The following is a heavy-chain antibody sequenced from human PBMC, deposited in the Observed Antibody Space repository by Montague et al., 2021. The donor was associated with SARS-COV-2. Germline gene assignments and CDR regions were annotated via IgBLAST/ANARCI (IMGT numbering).Heavy chain of an antibody. V-gene: IGHV3-7*01. CDR2: IKQDGSEK. D-gene: IGHD1-26*01. CDR3: ATVGATSWYFDL. J-gene: IGHJ2*01. Sequence: SLRLSCSASIFTFSSYWMSWVRQAPGKGLEWVANIKQDGSEKYYXDSVKGRFTISRDNAKNSLYLQMNSLRAEDTAVYYCATVGATSWYFDLWGRGTLVTVSS. CDR1: IFTFSSYW.